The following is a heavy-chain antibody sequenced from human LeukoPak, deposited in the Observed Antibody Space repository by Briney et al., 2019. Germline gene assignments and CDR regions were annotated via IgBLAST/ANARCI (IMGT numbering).Heavy chain of an antibody. Sequence: GGSLRLSCAASGFTFSSYAMSWVRQAPGKGLEWVSGISGSGASTFYADSVKGRLTISRDNSKNTLFLQMNSLRAEDTAVYYCAKDLVVVPAAIGAFDIWGQGTMVTVSS. CDR2: ISGSGAST. CDR3: AKDLVVVPAAIGAFDI. J-gene: IGHJ3*02. CDR1: GFTFSSYA. V-gene: IGHV3-23*01. D-gene: IGHD2-2*01.